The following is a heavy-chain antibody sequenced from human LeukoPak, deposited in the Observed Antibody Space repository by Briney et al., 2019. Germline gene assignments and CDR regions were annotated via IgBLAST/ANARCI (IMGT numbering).Heavy chain of an antibody. J-gene: IGHJ4*02. Sequence: PSETLSLTCTVSGGSISNYYWSWIRQPPGKGLEWIGYIHYSGSTNYNPSLKSRATISVDTSKSQFSLKLSSVTAADTAVYYCARGYSSSWYYFDYWGQGTLVTVSS. CDR1: GGSISNYY. D-gene: IGHD6-13*01. CDR3: ARGYSSSWYYFDY. V-gene: IGHV4-59*08. CDR2: IHYSGST.